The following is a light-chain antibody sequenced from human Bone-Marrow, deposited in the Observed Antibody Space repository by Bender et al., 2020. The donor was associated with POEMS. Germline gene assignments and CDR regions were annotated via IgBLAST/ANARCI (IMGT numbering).Light chain of an antibody. J-gene: IGLJ3*02. CDR3: TAWGAGLSGGV. CDR2: SDN. V-gene: IGLV1-44*01. Sequence: QSVLTQPPSASGTPGQRVTISCSGSNSNIGTNAVNWYQQFPGTAPKLLIYSDNQRPSGVPDRFYAFKSGTSASLAISGLQSEDEAEYGCTAWGAGLSGGVFGGGTKRPVL. CDR1: NSNIGTNA.